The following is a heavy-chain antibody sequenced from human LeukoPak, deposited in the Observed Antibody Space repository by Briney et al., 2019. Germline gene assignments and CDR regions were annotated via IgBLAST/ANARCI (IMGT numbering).Heavy chain of an antibody. V-gene: IGHV3-21*01. Sequence: SGGSLRLSCAASGFTFSSYSMNWVRQAPGKGLEWVSSISSSSSYIYYADSVKGRFTISRDNAKNSLYLQMNSLRAEDTAVYYCARGGTSNYCFDYWGQGTLVTVSS. CDR1: GFTFSSYS. CDR3: ARGGTSNYCFDY. D-gene: IGHD4/OR15-4a*01. J-gene: IGHJ4*02. CDR2: ISSSSSYI.